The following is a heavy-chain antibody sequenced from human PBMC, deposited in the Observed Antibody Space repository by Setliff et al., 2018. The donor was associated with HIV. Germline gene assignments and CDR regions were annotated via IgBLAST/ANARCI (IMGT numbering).Heavy chain of an antibody. CDR3: ARAEEGALWFGRYYHHMDV. J-gene: IGHJ6*03. V-gene: IGHV3-21*06. Sequence: GGSLRLSCAASGFTFSSYSMNWVRQTPEKGLEWLSSISSVSTYLYYADSVKGRFTISRDNAKNTLYLEMNSLGLDDTAVYYCARAEEGALWFGRYYHHMDVWGKGTTVTVSS. CDR2: ISSVSTYL. D-gene: IGHD3-10*01. CDR1: GFTFSSYS.